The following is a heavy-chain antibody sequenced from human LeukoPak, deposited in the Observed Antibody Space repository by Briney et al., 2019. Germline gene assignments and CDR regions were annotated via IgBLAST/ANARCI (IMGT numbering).Heavy chain of an antibody. CDR1: GFTFSDYY. J-gene: IGHJ6*02. Sequence: GGSLRLSCAASGFTFSDYYMSWIRQAPGKGLEWVSYISSSGSTIYYADSVKGRFTISRDNAKNSLYLQMNSLRAEDTAVYYCARDSITMIRGVMYYCYGMDVWGQGTTVTVSS. D-gene: IGHD3-10*01. CDR2: ISSSGSTI. CDR3: ARDSITMIRGVMYYCYGMDV. V-gene: IGHV3-11*04.